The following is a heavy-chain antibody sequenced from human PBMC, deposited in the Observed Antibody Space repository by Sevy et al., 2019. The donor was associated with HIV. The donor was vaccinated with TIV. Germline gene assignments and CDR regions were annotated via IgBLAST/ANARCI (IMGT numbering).Heavy chain of an antibody. CDR2: IHYSGTT. D-gene: IGHD5-18*01. CDR1: GNSVNSYY. J-gene: IGHJ4*02. Sequence: SETLSLSCTVSGNSVNSYYWSWIRRPPGKGLEWIGYIHYSGTTKLNPSVKSRVTLSIDTSRNQFSLRLGSMTAADTAVYYCAREVQRATATHFDFWGQGTLVTVSS. V-gene: IGHV4-59*02. CDR3: AREVQRATATHFDF.